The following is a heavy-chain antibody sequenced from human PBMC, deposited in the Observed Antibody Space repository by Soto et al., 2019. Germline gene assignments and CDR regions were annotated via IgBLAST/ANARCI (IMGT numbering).Heavy chain of an antibody. CDR3: TTSNGPLVP. J-gene: IGHJ5*02. D-gene: IGHD1-1*01. CDR2: IAWSGSSAI. V-gene: IGHV3-48*02. Sequence: EVQLVESGGALVQPGGSLRLSCAVSGFTISTYSMNWVRQAPGKGREWISYIAWSGSSAIYYADSAKGRFTISRDNAENSLYLQMSSLRDEDTAVYYCTTSNGPLVPWGQGTLVTVSP. CDR1: GFTISTYS.